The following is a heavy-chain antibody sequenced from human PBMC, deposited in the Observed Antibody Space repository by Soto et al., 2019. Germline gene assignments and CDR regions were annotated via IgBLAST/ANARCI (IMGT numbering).Heavy chain of an antibody. J-gene: IGHJ4*02. CDR3: AKADRSYFDY. CDR2: ISGIFCST. CDR1: GCTFSSYA. V-gene: IGHV3-23*01. Sequence: GGSLRLSCAASGCTFSSYAMIWVLHAPGNWLDCFSAISGIFCSTYYADSVKGRFTVSIDNSKNTLYPQINSLRAEDTAVYYCAKADRSYFDYWGQXT.